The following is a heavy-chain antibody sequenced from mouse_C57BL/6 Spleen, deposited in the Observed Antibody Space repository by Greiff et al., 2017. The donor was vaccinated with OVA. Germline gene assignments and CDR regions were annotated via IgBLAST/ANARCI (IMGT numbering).Heavy chain of an antibody. CDR1: GYTFTDYE. CDR2: IDPETGGT. J-gene: IGHJ4*01. Sequence: QVQLQQSGAELVRPGASVTLSCKASGYTFTDYEMHWVKQTPVHGLEWIGAIDPETGGTAYNQKFKGKAILTADKSSSTAYMELRSLTSEDSAVYYCTERGNYDYDDAMDYWGQGTSVTVSS. CDR3: TERGNYDYDDAMDY. D-gene: IGHD2-4*01. V-gene: IGHV1-15*01.